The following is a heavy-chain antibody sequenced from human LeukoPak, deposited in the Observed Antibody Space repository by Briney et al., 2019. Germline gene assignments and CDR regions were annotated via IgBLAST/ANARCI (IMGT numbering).Heavy chain of an antibody. Sequence: PGGSLRLSCAVSGFSVTNNYMSWVRQAPGKGLEWVAVISSDGSNKFYADSVKGRFTISRDNSKNTLYLQMNSLSTEDTALYYCARDTYGSSWSPLNYWGQGTLVTVSS. CDR2: ISSDGSNK. V-gene: IGHV3-30-3*01. CDR1: GFSVTNNY. D-gene: IGHD6-13*01. J-gene: IGHJ4*02. CDR3: ARDTYGSSWSPLNY.